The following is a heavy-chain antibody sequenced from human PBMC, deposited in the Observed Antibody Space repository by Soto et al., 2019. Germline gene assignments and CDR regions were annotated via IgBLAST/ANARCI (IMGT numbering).Heavy chain of an antibody. CDR1: GASIRSAGFY. Sequence: PSETLSLTCSVSGASIRSAGFYWSWLRQSPGKGLEWIGHIYYTGSTFVSPSLKGRLTISLDTSKNQFSLDLSSVTAADTAMYYCARIEMASIKWGRGTLVTVSS. CDR2: IYYTGST. J-gene: IGHJ4*02. V-gene: IGHV4-31*03. CDR3: ARIEMASIK. D-gene: IGHD5-12*01.